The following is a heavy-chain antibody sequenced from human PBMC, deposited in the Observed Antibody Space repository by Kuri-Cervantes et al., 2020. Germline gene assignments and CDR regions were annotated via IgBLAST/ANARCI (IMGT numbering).Heavy chain of an antibody. J-gene: IGHJ2*01. CDR3: TKALGWYFDL. V-gene: IGHV3-23*01. CDR2: VSGGVANT. Sequence: GESLKISCATSGFTFSLYAMSWVRQPPGKGLEWVSTVSGGVANTNYADSVKGRFTISRDNSKNTLYLQMDSLGAEDTAVYYCTKALGWYFDLWGRGTVVTVSS. CDR1: GFTFSLYA.